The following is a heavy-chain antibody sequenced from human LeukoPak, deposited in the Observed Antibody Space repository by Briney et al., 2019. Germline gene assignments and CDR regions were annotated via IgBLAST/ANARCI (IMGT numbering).Heavy chain of an antibody. Sequence: ASVKVSCKASGYTFTGYYMHWVRQAPGQGLEWMGWINPNSGGSNYAQKFQGRVTMTRDTSISTAYMELSRLRSDDTAVYYCARTHYDILTGYGYWGQGTLVTVSS. CDR2: INPNSGGS. CDR1: GYTFTGYY. J-gene: IGHJ4*02. D-gene: IGHD3-9*01. V-gene: IGHV1-2*02. CDR3: ARTHYDILTGYGY.